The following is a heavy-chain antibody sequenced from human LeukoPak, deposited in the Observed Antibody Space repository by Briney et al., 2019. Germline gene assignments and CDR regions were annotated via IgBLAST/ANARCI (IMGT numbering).Heavy chain of an antibody. D-gene: IGHD5-12*01. CDR2: IKSKVDGETR. V-gene: IGHV3-15*01. CDR1: GFTFSSYS. J-gene: IGHJ4*02. Sequence: GGSLRLSCAASGFTFSSYSMSWVRQAPGKGLECVGRIKSKVDGETREYAAPVKGRFTISRDDSENTLYLQMNSLKSEDTAIYYCVADIPPPRGYDYPFDYWGQGTLVTVSS. CDR3: VADIPPPRGYDYPFDY.